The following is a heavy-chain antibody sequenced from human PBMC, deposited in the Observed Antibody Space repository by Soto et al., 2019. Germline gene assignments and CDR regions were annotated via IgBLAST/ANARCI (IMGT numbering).Heavy chain of an antibody. CDR1: GFTFSSYA. J-gene: IGHJ4*02. V-gene: IGHV3-23*01. Sequence: GGSLRLSCAASGFTFSSYAMSWVRQAPGKGLEWVSAISGSGGSTYYADSVKGRFTISRDNSKNTLYLQMNSLRAEDTAVYYCAKISIVYYDFWSGYYPDNDFDYWGQGTLVTVSS. D-gene: IGHD3-3*01. CDR3: AKISIVYYDFWSGYYPDNDFDY. CDR2: ISGSGGST.